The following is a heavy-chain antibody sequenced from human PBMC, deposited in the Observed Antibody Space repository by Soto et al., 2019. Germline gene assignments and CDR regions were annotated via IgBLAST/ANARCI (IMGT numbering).Heavy chain of an antibody. D-gene: IGHD5-12*01. CDR1: GGSISSGGYY. J-gene: IGHJ6*02. Sequence: ASETLSLTCTVSGGSISSGGYYWSWIRQHPWKGLEWIGYIYYSGSTYYNPSLKSRVTISVDTSKNQFSLKPSSVTAADTAVYYCARDRFPKMATIYEEPYYYYYGMDVWGQGTTVTVSS. CDR3: ARDRFPKMATIYEEPYYYYYGMDV. CDR2: IYYSGST. V-gene: IGHV4-31*03.